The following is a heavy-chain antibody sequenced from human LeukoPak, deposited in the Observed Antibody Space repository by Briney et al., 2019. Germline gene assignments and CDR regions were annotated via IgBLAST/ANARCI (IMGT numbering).Heavy chain of an antibody. CDR3: ARVRSYCSGGSCSRAFDI. Sequence: PGGSLRLSCAASGFTFSSYAMHWVRQAPGKGLDWVAVISYDGSNKYYADSVKGRFTISRDNSKNTLYLQMNSLRAEDTAVYYCARVRSYCSGGSCSRAFDIWGQGTMVTVSS. D-gene: IGHD2-15*01. V-gene: IGHV3-30*04. J-gene: IGHJ3*02. CDR2: ISYDGSNK. CDR1: GFTFSSYA.